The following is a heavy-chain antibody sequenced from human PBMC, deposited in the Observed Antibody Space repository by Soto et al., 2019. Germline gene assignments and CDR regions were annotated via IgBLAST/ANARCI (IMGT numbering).Heavy chain of an antibody. CDR2: IYYRGSS. Sequence: SETLSLTCTVSGGSISPYYWSWIRQSPGKGLEWVGFIYYRGSSRYTPSLKSRVTLSVDTSKNKFSLKLTSVTAADTAVFYFARHEADQERPHSTVGFDLWGRGTLVTVSS. J-gene: IGHJ2*01. V-gene: IGHV4-59*08. D-gene: IGHD1-26*01. CDR1: GGSISPYY. CDR3: ARHEADQERPHSTVGFDL.